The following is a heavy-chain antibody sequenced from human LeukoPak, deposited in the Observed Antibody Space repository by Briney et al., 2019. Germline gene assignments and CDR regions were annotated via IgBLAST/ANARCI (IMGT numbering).Heavy chain of an antibody. Sequence: SETLSLTCTVSGGSISSSSYYWGWLRQPPGRGREGLGSIFKSGSNYYNPSLKSRVTISVDTSKNQFALKLSSVTAADTAVYYCARVPGFLEWYPGYYYMDVWGKGTTVTVSS. CDR1: GGSISSSSYY. CDR3: ARVPGFLEWYPGYYYMDV. V-gene: IGHV4-39*06. CDR2: IFKSGSN. D-gene: IGHD3-3*01. J-gene: IGHJ6*03.